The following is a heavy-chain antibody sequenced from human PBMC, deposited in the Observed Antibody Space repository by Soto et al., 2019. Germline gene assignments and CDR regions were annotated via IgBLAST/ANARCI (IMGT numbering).Heavy chain of an antibody. D-gene: IGHD3-3*01. Sequence: PGGSLRLSCAASGFTFSSYAMSWVRQAPGKGLEWVSAISGSGGSTHYADSVKGRFTISRDNSKNTLYLQMNSLRAEDTAVYYCARIARGYDFWNYMDVWGKGTTVTVSS. CDR1: GFTFSSYA. CDR2: ISGSGGST. J-gene: IGHJ6*03. V-gene: IGHV3-23*01. CDR3: ARIARGYDFWNYMDV.